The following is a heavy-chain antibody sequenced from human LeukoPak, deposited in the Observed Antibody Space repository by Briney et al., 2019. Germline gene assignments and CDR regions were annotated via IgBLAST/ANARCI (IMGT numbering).Heavy chain of an antibody. D-gene: IGHD3-10*01. Sequence: PSETLSLTCAVYGGSFSGYYWSWIRQPPGKGLEWIGEINHSGSTNYNPSLKSRVTISVDTSKNQFSLKLSSVTAADTAVYYCARRRPYGSDTKPAGYNWFDPWGQGTLVTVSS. CDR3: ARRRPYGSDTKPAGYNWFDP. CDR2: INHSGST. CDR1: GGSFSGYY. V-gene: IGHV4-34*01. J-gene: IGHJ5*02.